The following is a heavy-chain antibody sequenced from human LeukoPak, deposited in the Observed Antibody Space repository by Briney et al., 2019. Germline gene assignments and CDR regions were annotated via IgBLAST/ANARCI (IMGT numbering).Heavy chain of an antibody. CDR1: GYTFTAYY. V-gene: IGHV1-2*02. D-gene: IGHD3-10*01. CDR2: INPNSGGT. CDR3: ARDSRGASNFDG. J-gene: IGHJ4*02. Sequence: GASVKVSCKASGYTFTAYYMHWLRQAPGQGLEWMGCINPNSGGTKYAQKVKGRVTMTRDTSISTAYMELSSLSSDDTAVYYCARDSRGASNFDGWGQGTLVTVSS.